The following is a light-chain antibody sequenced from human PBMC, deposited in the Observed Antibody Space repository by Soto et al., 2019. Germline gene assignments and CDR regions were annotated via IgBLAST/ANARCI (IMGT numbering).Light chain of an antibody. CDR2: DAS. V-gene: IGKV3-11*01. CDR1: QRISKP. CDR3: HQRDSWPLT. J-gene: IGKJ4*01. Sequence: EIVLTQSPATLLLSPGERATLSCRASQRISKPVIWYQQKPGQAPRLLIFDASSRATDIPARFSGGGSGTDFTLTISGLEPEDSAIYHCHQRDSWPLTFGGGTKVDIK.